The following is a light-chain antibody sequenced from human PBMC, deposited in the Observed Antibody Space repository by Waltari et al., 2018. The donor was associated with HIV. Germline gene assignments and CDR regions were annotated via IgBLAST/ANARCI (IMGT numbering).Light chain of an antibody. Sequence: EIVMTQSPATLSVSPGERATLYCRASQSVSSNLAWYQQKPGQAPRLLIYSASGRATGIPARFSGSGSGTEFTLTISSLQSEDFAVYYCQQYNNWPPYTFGQGTKLEI. CDR1: QSVSSN. V-gene: IGKV3-15*01. CDR2: SAS. CDR3: QQYNNWPPYT. J-gene: IGKJ2*01.